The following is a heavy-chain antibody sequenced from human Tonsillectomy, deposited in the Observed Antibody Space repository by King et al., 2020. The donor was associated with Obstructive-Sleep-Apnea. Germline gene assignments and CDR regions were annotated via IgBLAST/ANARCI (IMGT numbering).Heavy chain of an antibody. V-gene: IGHV1-2*04. CDR2: INPNSGGT. D-gene: IGHD3-22*01. CDR3: ARDLGAITIITVTDNPVAFDI. CDR1: GYIFTGYY. Sequence: VQLVESGAEVKKPGASVKVSCKASGYIFTGYYIHWVRQAPGQGLEWMGWINPNSGGTKYAQKFQDWVTMTRDTSISTAYMEVSRLRSDDTAVYYCARDLGAITIITVTDNPVAFDIWGQGTVVPVSS. J-gene: IGHJ3*02.